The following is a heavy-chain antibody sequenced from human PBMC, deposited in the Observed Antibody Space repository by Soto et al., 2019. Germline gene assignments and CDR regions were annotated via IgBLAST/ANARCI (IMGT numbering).Heavy chain of an antibody. CDR2: IYHSGST. D-gene: IGHD6-13*01. V-gene: IGHV4-4*02. CDR1: GGSISSSNW. Sequence: QVQLQESGPGLVKPSGTLSLTCAVSGGSISSSNWWSWVRQPPGKGLEWIGEIYHSGSTNYNPSLKSRVTISVDKSKNPFSLKLSSVTAADTAVYYCARDGGVWAAAGKDAFDIWGQGTMVTVSS. CDR3: ARDGGVWAAAGKDAFDI. J-gene: IGHJ3*02.